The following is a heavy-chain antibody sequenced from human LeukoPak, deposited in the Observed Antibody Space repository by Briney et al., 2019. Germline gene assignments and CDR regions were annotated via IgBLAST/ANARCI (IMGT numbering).Heavy chain of an antibody. Sequence: PGGSLRLSCAASGFTFSSYAMSWVRQAPGKGLEWVSAISGSGGSTYYADSVKGRFTISRDNSMNTLYLQMNSLRAEDTAVYYCAKLFLTMIVVVIPYYFDYWGQGTLVTVSS. CDR3: AKLFLTMIVVVIPYYFDY. D-gene: IGHD3-22*01. J-gene: IGHJ4*02. CDR1: GFTFSSYA. CDR2: ISGSGGST. V-gene: IGHV3-23*01.